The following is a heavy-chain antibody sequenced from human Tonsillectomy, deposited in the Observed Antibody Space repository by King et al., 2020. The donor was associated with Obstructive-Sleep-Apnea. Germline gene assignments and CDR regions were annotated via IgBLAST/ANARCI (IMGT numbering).Heavy chain of an antibody. CDR2: ICWDGGST. Sequence: VQLVESGGVVVQPGGSLRLSCAASGFTFDDYAMHWVRQAPGKGLGWGSLICWDGGSTYYADSVKGRFTISRDNSKNSLYLQMNSLRAEDTALYYCAASLGGDNYYGSWGQGTMVTVSS. V-gene: IGHV3-43D*03. CDR3: AASLGGDNYYGS. J-gene: IGHJ3*01. CDR1: GFTFDDYA. D-gene: IGHD3-10*01.